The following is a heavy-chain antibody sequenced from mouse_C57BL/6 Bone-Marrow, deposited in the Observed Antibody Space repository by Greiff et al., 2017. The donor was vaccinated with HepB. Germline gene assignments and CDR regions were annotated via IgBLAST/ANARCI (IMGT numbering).Heavy chain of an antibody. J-gene: IGHJ2*01. CDR3: AREGNYD. Sequence: QVQLQQSGAELVRPGASVKLSCKASGYTFTDYYINWVKQRPGQGLEWIARIYPGSGNTYYNEKFKGKATLTAEKSSSTAYMQLSSLTSEDSAVYFCAREGNYDWGQGTTLTVSS. V-gene: IGHV1-76*01. D-gene: IGHD1-1*01. CDR2: IYPGSGNT. CDR1: GYTFTDYY.